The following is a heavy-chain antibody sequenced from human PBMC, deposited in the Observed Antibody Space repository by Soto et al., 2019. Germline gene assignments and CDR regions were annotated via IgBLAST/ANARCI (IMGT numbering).Heavy chain of an antibody. CDR3: ARVGAGIVGGMDV. J-gene: IGHJ6*02. CDR2: INTGNGNT. D-gene: IGHD2-15*01. Sequence: QVQLVQSGAEVKKPGASVKDSCKASGYTFTSYAMHWVRQAPGQRLEWMGWINTGNGNTNYSQKLQGRDTITRDTSAGTADMGLSSLTSEDTAVYYCARVGAGIVGGMDVWGQGTPVTDS. V-gene: IGHV1-3*04. CDR1: GYTFTSYA.